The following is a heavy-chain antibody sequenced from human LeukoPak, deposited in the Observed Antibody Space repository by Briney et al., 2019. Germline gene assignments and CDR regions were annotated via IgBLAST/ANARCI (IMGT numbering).Heavy chain of an antibody. CDR1: GFTFSSYA. CDR2: ISYDENNK. CDR3: ARQSGALFDY. D-gene: IGHD1-26*01. V-gene: IGHV3-30-3*01. J-gene: IGHJ4*02. Sequence: GGSLRLSCAASGFTFSSYAMSWVRQAPGKGLEWVAVISYDENNKYYADSVKGRFTISRDNSKNTLYLQMNSLRAEDTAVYYCARQSGALFDYWGQGTLVTVSS.